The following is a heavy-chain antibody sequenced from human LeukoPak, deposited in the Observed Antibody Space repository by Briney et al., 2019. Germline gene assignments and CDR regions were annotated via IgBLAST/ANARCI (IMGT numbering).Heavy chain of an antibody. CDR3: ARDNSVTTGAPALDY. V-gene: IGHV3-21*01. Sequence: KPGGSLRLSCAASGFTFSSYSMNWVRQAPGKGLEWVSSISSSSSYIYYADSVKGRFTISRDNAKNSLYLQMNSLRAEDTAVYYCARDNSVTTGAPALDYWGEGTLVTVSS. CDR2: ISSSSSYI. D-gene: IGHD4-17*01. CDR1: GFTFSSYS. J-gene: IGHJ4*02.